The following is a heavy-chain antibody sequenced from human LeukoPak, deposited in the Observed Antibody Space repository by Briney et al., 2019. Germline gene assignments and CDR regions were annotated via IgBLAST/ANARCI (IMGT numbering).Heavy chain of an antibody. Sequence: SETLSLTCAVYGGSFSGYYWSWIRQPPGKGLEWIGEINHSGSTNCNPSLKSRVTISVDTSKNQFSLKLSSVTAADTAVYYCARVILLWFGESTNWFDPWGQGTLVTVSS. CDR2: INHSGST. V-gene: IGHV4-34*01. CDR1: GGSFSGYY. J-gene: IGHJ5*02. D-gene: IGHD3-10*01. CDR3: ARVILLWFGESTNWFDP.